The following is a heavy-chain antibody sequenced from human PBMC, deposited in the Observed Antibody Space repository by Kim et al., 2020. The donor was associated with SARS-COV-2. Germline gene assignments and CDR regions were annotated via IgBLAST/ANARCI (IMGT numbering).Heavy chain of an antibody. CDR1: GFTFSSYW. Sequence: GGSLRLSCAASGFTFSSYWMHWVRQAPGKGLVWVSRINSDGSSTSYADSVKGRFTISRDNAKNTLYLQMNSLRAEDTAVYYCASPYYGSGSYYKNYYYGMDVWGQGTTVTVSS. V-gene: IGHV3-74*01. D-gene: IGHD3-10*01. CDR3: ASPYYGSGSYYKNYYYGMDV. CDR2: INSDGSST. J-gene: IGHJ6*02.